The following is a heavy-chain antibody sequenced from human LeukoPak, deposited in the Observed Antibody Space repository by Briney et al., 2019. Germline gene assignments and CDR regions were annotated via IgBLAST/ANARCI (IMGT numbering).Heavy chain of an antibody. CDR3: ARDKGTGYFDF. Sequence: PSETLSLTCAVYGGSFSGYYWSWIRQPPGKGLEWIGEINHSGSTNYNPSLKSRVTISVDTSKNQFSLKLSSVTAADTAVYYCARDKGTGYFDFWGQGTLVTVSS. CDR2: INHSGST. V-gene: IGHV4-34*01. J-gene: IGHJ4*02. CDR1: GGSFSGYY. D-gene: IGHD1-1*01.